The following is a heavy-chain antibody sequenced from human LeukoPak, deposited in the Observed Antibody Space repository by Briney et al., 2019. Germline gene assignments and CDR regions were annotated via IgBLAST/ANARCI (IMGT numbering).Heavy chain of an antibody. D-gene: IGHD2-21*02. CDR2: IYYSGST. Sequence: PSETLSLTCTVSGGSISSGGYSWSWIRQHPGRGLEWIGYIYYSGSTYYNPSLKSRVTISVDTSKNQFSLKLSSVTAADTAVYYCARDGYCGGDCYERGDAFDIWGQGTMVTVSS. CDR1: GGSISSGGYS. J-gene: IGHJ3*02. V-gene: IGHV4-31*03. CDR3: ARDGYCGGDCYERGDAFDI.